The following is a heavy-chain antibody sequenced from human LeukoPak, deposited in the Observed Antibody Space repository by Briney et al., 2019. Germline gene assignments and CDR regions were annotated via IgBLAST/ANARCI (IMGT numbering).Heavy chain of an antibody. V-gene: IGHV3-30*03. CDR2: ILYDGSKE. J-gene: IGHJ6*02. CDR3: ARDSDGMSV. CDR1: GFTFSSAG. Sequence: GGSLRLSCAASGFTFSSAGMHWVRQAPGKGLEWVAVILYDGSKEYYPDSVKGRFTISRDNSKDTLYLQMNSLRAEDTAVYYCARDSDGMSVWGLGTTVTVSS.